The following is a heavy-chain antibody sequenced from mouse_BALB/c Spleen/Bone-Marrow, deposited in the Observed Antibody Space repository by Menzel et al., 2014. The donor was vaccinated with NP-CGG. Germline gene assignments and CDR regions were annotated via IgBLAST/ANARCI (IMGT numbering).Heavy chain of an antibody. CDR2: IWSDGST. CDR3: ARRDGYLFAY. D-gene: IGHD2-3*01. V-gene: IGHV2-2*02. CDR1: GFFLTSYG. J-gene: IGHJ3*01. Sequence: QVQLQQSGPGLVQPSQSLSITCTVSGFFLTSYGVHWVRQSPGKGLEWLGVIWSDGSTDYNAAFISRLNISKDSSKSQIFFKMNSLQPNDTAIYFCARRDGYLFAYWGQGTLVTVSA.